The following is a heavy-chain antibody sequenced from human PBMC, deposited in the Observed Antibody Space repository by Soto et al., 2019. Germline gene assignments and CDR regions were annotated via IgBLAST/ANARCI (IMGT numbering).Heavy chain of an antibody. CDR3: AHPVQPRGSGGHHFDY. D-gene: IGHD2-15*01. J-gene: IGHJ4*02. V-gene: IGHV2-5*02. Sequence: QITLKESGPTLVKPTQTLTLTCTFSGFSLSTIGVGVGWIRQPPGKALEWLALIFWDDDKRYSPSLKTRLTITKDTSKNQVVLTMTNMDPVDTATYYCAHPVQPRGSGGHHFDYWGQGTLVTVSS. CDR2: IFWDDDK. CDR1: GFSLSTIGVG.